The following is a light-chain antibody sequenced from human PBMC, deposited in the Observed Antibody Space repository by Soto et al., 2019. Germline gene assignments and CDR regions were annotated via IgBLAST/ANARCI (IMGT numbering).Light chain of an antibody. CDR1: SSDVGSYNL. V-gene: IGLV2-23*01. Sequence: QSALTQPASVSVSPGQSITISCTGTSSDVGSYNLVSWYQQHPGKAPKLMIYEGSKRPSGVSNRFSGSKSGNTASLTISGLQAEDDADYYCCSYAGSSSYVFVTGTKLTVL. CDR2: EGS. J-gene: IGLJ1*01. CDR3: CSYAGSSSYV.